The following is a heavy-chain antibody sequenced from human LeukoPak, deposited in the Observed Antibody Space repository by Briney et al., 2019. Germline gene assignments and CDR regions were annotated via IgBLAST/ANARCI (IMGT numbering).Heavy chain of an antibody. Sequence: SETLSLTCTVSGASIYTSSSYWSWIRQPPGKGLEWIGYIYYSGSTNYNPSLKSRVTISVDTSKNQFSLKLSSVTAADTAVYYCARGKLWAPYWYFDLWGRGTLVTVSS. J-gene: IGHJ2*01. CDR2: IYYSGST. D-gene: IGHD5-18*01. CDR3: ARGKLWAPYWYFDL. CDR1: GASIYTSSSY. V-gene: IGHV4-61*01.